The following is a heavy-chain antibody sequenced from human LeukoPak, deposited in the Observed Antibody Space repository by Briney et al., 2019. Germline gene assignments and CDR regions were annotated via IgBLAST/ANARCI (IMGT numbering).Heavy chain of an antibody. CDR2: ISGGGGTT. Sequence: GGSLRLSCAASGFTLSSYAMSWVRQAPGKGLVWVSTISGGGGTTYYADSVKGRFTISRDDSKSTLYLQMNSLRAEDTAVYYCAKPEDRYSSPDYWGQGTLVTVSS. V-gene: IGHV3-23*01. D-gene: IGHD6-13*01. J-gene: IGHJ4*02. CDR3: AKPEDRYSSPDY. CDR1: GFTLSSYA.